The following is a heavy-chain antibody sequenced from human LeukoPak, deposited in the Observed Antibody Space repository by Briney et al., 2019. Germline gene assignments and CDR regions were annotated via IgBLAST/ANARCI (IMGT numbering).Heavy chain of an antibody. J-gene: IGHJ4*02. V-gene: IGHV4-61*02. CDR3: ARETGASGFDY. D-gene: IGHD1-26*01. Sequence: SETLSLTYTVSGGSISSGSYYWSWIRQPAGKGLEWIGRIYTSGSTNYNPSLKSRVTISVDTSKNQFSLKLSSVTAADTAVYYCARETGASGFDYWGQGTLVTVSS. CDR1: GGSISSGSYY. CDR2: IYTSGST.